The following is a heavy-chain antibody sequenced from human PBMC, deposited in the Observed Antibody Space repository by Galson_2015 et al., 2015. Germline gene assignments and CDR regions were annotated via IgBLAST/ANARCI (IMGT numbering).Heavy chain of an antibody. D-gene: IGHD2-15*01. CDR3: ARDGIVVVVAAPGDY. V-gene: IGHV3-23*01. CDR2: ISGSGGST. Sequence: SLRLSCAASGFTFSSYAMSWVRQAPGKGLEWVSAISGSGGSTYYADSVKGRFSISRDNSKNTLYLQMNSLRAEDTAVYYCARDGIVVVVAAPGDYWGQGTLVTVSS. CDR1: GFTFSSYA. J-gene: IGHJ4*02.